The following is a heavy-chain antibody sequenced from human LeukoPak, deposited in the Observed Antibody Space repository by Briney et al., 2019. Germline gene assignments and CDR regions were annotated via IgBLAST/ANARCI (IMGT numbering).Heavy chain of an antibody. J-gene: IGHJ6*03. D-gene: IGHD1-26*01. CDR1: GFTFSSYN. Sequence: GGSLRLSCAASGFTFSSYNMNWVRQAPGKGLERVSFISSSGYIYYSDSVTGRFTISRDNAKYSLYLLMNSLSAEDTAVDYYSTVRAYRGYMDVWGKGTTVTVSS. V-gene: IGHV3-21*04. CDR2: ISSSGYI. CDR3: STVRAYRGYMDV.